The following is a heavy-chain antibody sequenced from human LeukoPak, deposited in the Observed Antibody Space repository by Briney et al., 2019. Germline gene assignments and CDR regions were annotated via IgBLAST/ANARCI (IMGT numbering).Heavy chain of an antibody. CDR1: GGSLSSYY. V-gene: IGHV4-4*07. CDR2: IYTSGST. CDR3: ARDAPRPDSSSWYAAFDI. Sequence: SETLSLTCTVSGGSLSSYYWSWIRQPAGKGLEWIGRIYTSGSTNYNPSLKSRVTMSVDTSKNQFSLKLSSVTAADTAVYYCARDAPRPDSSSWYAAFDIWGQGTMVTVSS. J-gene: IGHJ3*02. D-gene: IGHD6-13*01.